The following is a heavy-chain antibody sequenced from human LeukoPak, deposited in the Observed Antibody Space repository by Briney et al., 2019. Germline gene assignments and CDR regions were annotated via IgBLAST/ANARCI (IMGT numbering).Heavy chain of an antibody. Sequence: MTGGPLRLSCAASGFTFSSYSMNWVREAPGKGLEWVSSISSSSSYIYYADSVKSRFTISRDNAKNSLYLQMNSMRAEDTAVYYCARDQVAAAGTEQGGNNYWGQGTLVTVSS. CDR3: ARDQVAAAGTEQGGNNY. D-gene: IGHD6-13*01. V-gene: IGHV3-21*01. J-gene: IGHJ4*02. CDR2: ISSSSSYI. CDR1: GFTFSSYS.